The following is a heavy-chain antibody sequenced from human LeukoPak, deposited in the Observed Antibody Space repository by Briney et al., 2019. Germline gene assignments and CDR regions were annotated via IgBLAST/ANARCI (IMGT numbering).Heavy chain of an antibody. CDR3: ARDTTGYSYGFFDY. J-gene: IGHJ4*02. Sequence: GASVKVSFKASGYTLTSYGISWVRQAPGQGLEWMGWISAYNGNTNYAQKLQGRVTMTTDTSTSTAYMELRSLRSDDTAVYYCARDTTGYSYGFFDYWGQGTLVTVSS. D-gene: IGHD5-18*01. CDR2: ISAYNGNT. CDR1: GYTLTSYG. V-gene: IGHV1-18*01.